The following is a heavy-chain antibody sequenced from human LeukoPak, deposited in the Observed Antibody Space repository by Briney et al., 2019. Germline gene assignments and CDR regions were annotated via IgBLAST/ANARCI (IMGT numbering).Heavy chain of an antibody. J-gene: IGHJ4*02. V-gene: IGHV4-31*03. Sequence: SETLSLTCTVSGGSISSGGYYWSWIRQHPGKGLGWVGYIYYSGNTYYNPSLKSRVTISVDTSKNQFSLKLSSVTAADTAVYYCARGGDGYNDFDYWGQGTLVTVSS. CDR2: IYYSGNT. CDR1: GGSISSGGYY. CDR3: ARGGDGYNDFDY. D-gene: IGHD5-24*01.